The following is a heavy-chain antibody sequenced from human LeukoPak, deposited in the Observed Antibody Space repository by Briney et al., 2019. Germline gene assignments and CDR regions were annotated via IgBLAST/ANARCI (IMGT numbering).Heavy chain of an antibody. V-gene: IGHV1-18*01. J-gene: IGHJ5*02. CDR1: GYTFTSYG. D-gene: IGHD3-22*01. CDR2: ISAYNGNT. Sequence: ASVKVSCKASGYTFTSYGISWVRQAPGQGLEWMGWISAYNGNTNYAQKLQGRVTMTTDTSTSTAYMELSSLRPEDTAIYYCARVLDYYDSRGYYYPAGFDPWGQGTLVTVSS. CDR3: ARVLDYYDSRGYYYPAGFDP.